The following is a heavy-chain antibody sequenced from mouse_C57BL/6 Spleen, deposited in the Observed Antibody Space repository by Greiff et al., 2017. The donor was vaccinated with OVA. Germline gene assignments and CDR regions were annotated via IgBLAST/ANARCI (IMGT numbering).Heavy chain of an antibody. D-gene: IGHD1-1*01. CDR2: IHPNSGST. CDR3: ARRLDDYGSVYFDY. Sequence: QVQLQQPGAELVKPGASVKLSCKASGYTFTSYWMHWVKQRPGQGLEWIGMIHPNSGSTNYNEKFKSKATLTVDKSSSTAYMQLRSLTSEDSAVYYCARRLDDYGSVYFDYWGQGTTLTVSS. CDR1: GYTFTSYW. V-gene: IGHV1-64*01. J-gene: IGHJ2*01.